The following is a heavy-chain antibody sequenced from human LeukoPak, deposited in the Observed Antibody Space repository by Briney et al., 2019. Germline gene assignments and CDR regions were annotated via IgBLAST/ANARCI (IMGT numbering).Heavy chain of an antibody. V-gene: IGHV3-48*03. Sequence: GGSLRLSCAASGFTFSSYEMNWVRQAPGKGLEWVSYISSSGSTIYYADSVKGRFTISRDNAKNSLYLQMNSLRAEDTAVYYCASGIVADAFDIWGQRTMVTVSS. CDR1: GFTFSSYE. CDR2: ISSSGSTI. D-gene: IGHD3-22*01. CDR3: ASGIVADAFDI. J-gene: IGHJ3*02.